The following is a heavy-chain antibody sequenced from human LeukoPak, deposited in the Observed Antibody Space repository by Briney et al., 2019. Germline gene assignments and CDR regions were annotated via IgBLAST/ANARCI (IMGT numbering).Heavy chain of an antibody. CDR3: ARRIQLWNFDY. D-gene: IGHD5-18*01. CDR2: INHSGST. V-gene: IGHV4-34*01. J-gene: IGHJ4*02. CDR1: GGSFSGYY. Sequence: SETLSLTSAVYGGSFSGYYWSWIRQPPGKGLEWIGEINHSGSTNYNPSLKSRVTISVDTSKNQFSLKLSSVTAADTAVYYCARRIQLWNFDYWGQGTLVTVSS.